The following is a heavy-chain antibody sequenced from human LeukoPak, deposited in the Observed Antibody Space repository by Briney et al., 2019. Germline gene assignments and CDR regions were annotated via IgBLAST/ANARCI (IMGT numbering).Heavy chain of an antibody. Sequence: ASVKVSCKASGYTFTSYDINWVRQATGQGLEWMGWISAYNGNTNYAQKLQGRVTMTTDTSTSTAYMELRSLRSDDTAVYYCARDRGIAARPDYWGQGTLVTVSS. D-gene: IGHD6-6*01. CDR3: ARDRGIAARPDY. J-gene: IGHJ4*02. V-gene: IGHV1-18*01. CDR1: GYTFTSYD. CDR2: ISAYNGNT.